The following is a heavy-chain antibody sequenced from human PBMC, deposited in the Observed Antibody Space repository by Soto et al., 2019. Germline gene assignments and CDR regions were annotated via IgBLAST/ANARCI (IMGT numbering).Heavy chain of an antibody. CDR2: IYHSGST. Sequence: LSLTCAVSGGSISSSNWWSWVRQPPGKGLEWIGEIYHSGSTNYNPSLKSRVTISVDKSKNQFSLKLSSVTAADTAVYYCARVGYSSSWSVYYYYYGMDVWGQGTTVTVSS. CDR1: GGSISSSNW. V-gene: IGHV4-4*02. D-gene: IGHD6-13*01. CDR3: ARVGYSSSWSVYYYYYGMDV. J-gene: IGHJ6*02.